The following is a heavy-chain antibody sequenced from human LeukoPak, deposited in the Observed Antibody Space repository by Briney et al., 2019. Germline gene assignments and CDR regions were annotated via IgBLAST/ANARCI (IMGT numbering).Heavy chain of an antibody. Sequence: GGSLRLSCGASGLTFSSYAMSWVRQAPGKGQEWVSSISGSGGSTYYADSVKGRFSISRDNSKNTLYLQMNSLRAEDTAVYYCAKQTTFYYGSGSYGVYWGQGTLVTVSS. CDR3: AKQTTFYYGSGSYGVY. D-gene: IGHD3-10*01. V-gene: IGHV3-23*01. CDR1: GLTFSSYA. J-gene: IGHJ4*02. CDR2: ISGSGGST.